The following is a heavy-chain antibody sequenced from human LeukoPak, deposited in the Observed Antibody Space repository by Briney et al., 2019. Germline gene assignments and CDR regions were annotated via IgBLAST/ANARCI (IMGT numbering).Heavy chain of an antibody. CDR1: GGSISSYY. CDR2: IYTSGST. J-gene: IGHJ3*02. Sequence: SETLSLTCTVSGGSISSYYWSWIRQPAGKGLEWIGRIYTSGSTNYNPSLKSRVTMSVDTSKNQFSLKLSSVTAADTAVYYCARGYYGSGSFSYAFDIWGQGTMVTVSS. CDR3: ARGYYGSGSFSYAFDI. D-gene: IGHD3-10*01. V-gene: IGHV4-4*07.